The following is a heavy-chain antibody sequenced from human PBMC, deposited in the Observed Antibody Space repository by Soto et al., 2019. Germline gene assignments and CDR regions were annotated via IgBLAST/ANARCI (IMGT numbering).Heavy chain of an antibody. Sequence: QVQFVQSGAAVKKPGASVKLSCKASGDTFGSNAMHWVRQAAGQRLEWMGWIIGGSGNTKYSRNFQGRVTITWDTSASTVYMELTSLRSDDTAVYFCARGSGSFFPFFDSWGQGTLVTVSS. CDR1: GDTFGSNA. V-gene: IGHV1-3*01. CDR3: ARGSGSFFPFFDS. CDR2: IIGGSGNT. J-gene: IGHJ4*02. D-gene: IGHD1-26*01.